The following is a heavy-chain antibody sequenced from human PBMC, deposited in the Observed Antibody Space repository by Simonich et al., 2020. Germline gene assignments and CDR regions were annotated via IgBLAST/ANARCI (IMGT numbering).Heavy chain of an antibody. D-gene: IGHD2-21*02. CDR2: ITYEGSKK. V-gene: IGHV3-30*07. CDR3: ARDGERYCGGDCYSYFDY. CDR1: GFTFSSYA. J-gene: IGHJ4*02. Sequence: QVQLVESGGGVVQPGRSLRLSCAASGFTFSSYAMHWVRQAPGKGLGVVALITYEGSKKNYADSVKGRFTISRDNAKNTLYLQMNSLRAEDTAVYYCARDGERYCGGDCYSYFDYWGQGTLVTVSS.